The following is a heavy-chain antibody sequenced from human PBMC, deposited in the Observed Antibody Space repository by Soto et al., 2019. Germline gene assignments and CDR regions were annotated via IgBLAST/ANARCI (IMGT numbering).Heavy chain of an antibody. J-gene: IGHJ4*02. CDR3: ARWGFLEWLGAYYFDY. V-gene: IGHV1-69*13. Sequence: GASVKVSCKASGGTFSSYAISWVRQAPGQGLEWMGGIIPIFGTANYAQKFQGRVTITADESTSTAYMELSSLRSEDTAVYYCARWGFLEWLGAYYFDYWGPGTLVTVSS. D-gene: IGHD3-3*01. CDR2: IIPIFGTA. CDR1: GGTFSSYA.